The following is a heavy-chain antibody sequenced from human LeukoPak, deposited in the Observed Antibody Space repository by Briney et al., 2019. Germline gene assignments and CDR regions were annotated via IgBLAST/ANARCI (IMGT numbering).Heavy chain of an antibody. D-gene: IGHD3-9*01. CDR1: GGSISSSSYY. Sequence: SETLSLTCTASGGSISSSSYYWGWIRQPPGKGLERIGSIYYSGSTYSHPSLKIRVTISVDTSKNQFSLKLSSVTAADTVVYNWATEYEILTGYRQYYFDYWGQGTLVTVSS. J-gene: IGHJ4*02. CDR3: ATEYEILTGYRQYYFDY. CDR2: IYYSGST. V-gene: IGHV4-39*07.